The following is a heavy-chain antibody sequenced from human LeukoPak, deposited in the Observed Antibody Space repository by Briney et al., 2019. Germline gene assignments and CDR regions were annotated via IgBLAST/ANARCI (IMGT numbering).Heavy chain of an antibody. Sequence: GGSLRLSCAASGFTFSSYAMHWVRQAPGKGLEWVAVISYDGSNKYYADSVKGRFTISRDNSKNTLYLQMNSLRAEDTAVYYCARASSGWFHDWGQGTLVTVSS. CDR1: GFTFSSYA. CDR2: ISYDGSNK. J-gene: IGHJ4*02. CDR3: ARASSGWFHD. D-gene: IGHD6-19*01. V-gene: IGHV3-30*04.